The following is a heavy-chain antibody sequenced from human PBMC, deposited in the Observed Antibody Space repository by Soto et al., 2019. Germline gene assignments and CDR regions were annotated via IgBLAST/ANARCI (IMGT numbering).Heavy chain of an antibody. Sequence: XSVKVSCKASVYTFTNFGIHWVRQAPGQGLEWMGWISTYNGNTNYAPKLQGRVTMTTDTSTTTAYMELRSLRSDDTAVYYCARVPTPTHGDYYEDTGTFENWGQGTPVTVSS. CDR2: ISTYNGNT. V-gene: IGHV1-18*04. CDR3: ARVPTPTHGDYYEDTGTFEN. CDR1: VYTFTNFG. D-gene: IGHD4-17*01. J-gene: IGHJ4*02.